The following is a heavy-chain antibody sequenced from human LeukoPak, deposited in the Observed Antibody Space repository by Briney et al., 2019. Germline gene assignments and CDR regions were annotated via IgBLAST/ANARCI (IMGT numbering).Heavy chain of an antibody. J-gene: IGHJ4*02. Sequence: PSETLSLTCTVSGGCISSGTDYWGWVRQSPGKGLEWLGRIYYSGSTSYYPSLKTRVTISVDTSKHQFSLKLDSVTAADTAVYYCARNASDSGTSYFDYWGQGTLVTVSS. CDR1: GGCISSGTDY. CDR2: IYYSGST. V-gene: IGHV4-39*01. CDR3: ARNASDSGTSYFDY. D-gene: IGHD1-26*01.